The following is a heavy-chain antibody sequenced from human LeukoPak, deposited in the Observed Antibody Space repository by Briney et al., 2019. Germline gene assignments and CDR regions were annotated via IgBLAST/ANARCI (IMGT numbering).Heavy chain of an antibody. CDR2: ISGYNGNT. CDR1: GYTFTSYG. Sequence: ASVKVSCKASGYTFTSYGISWVRQAPGQGLEWMAWISGYNGNTNCAQKFQGRVTMTTDTSTSTAYMEVRSLRSDDTAVYHCARDERSSCRGDSCYYFDYWGQGTLVTVSP. J-gene: IGHJ4*02. D-gene: IGHD2-15*01. CDR3: ARDERSSCRGDSCYYFDY. V-gene: IGHV1-18*01.